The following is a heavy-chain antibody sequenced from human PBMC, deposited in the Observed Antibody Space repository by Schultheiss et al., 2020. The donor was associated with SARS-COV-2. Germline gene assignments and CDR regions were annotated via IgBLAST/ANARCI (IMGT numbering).Heavy chain of an antibody. V-gene: IGHV4-39*07. CDR2: IYYSGST. CDR3: ARGPRYYYDSSGYYHYYYYGMDV. CDR1: GGSISSSSYY. J-gene: IGHJ6*02. D-gene: IGHD3-22*01. Sequence: SETLSLTCTVSGGSISSSSYYWGWIRQPPGKGLEWIGSIYYSGSTYYNPSLKSRVTISVDTSKNQFSLKLSSVTAADTAVYYCARGPRYYYDSSGYYHYYYYGMDVWGQGTTVTVSS.